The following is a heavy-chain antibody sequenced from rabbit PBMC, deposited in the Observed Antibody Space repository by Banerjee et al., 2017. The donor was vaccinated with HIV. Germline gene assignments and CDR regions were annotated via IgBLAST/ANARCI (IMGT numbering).Heavy chain of an antibody. Sequence: QSLEESGGDLVKPGASLTLTCKASGFSFSSGYDMCWVRQAPGKGLEWIACIYAGSSGSTHYASWAKGRFTISKTSSTTVTLQMTSLTAADTATYFCARAGSTYWSYFNLWGPGTLVTVS. CDR2: IYAGSSGST. D-gene: IGHD4-2*01. V-gene: IGHV1S40*01. CDR1: GFSFSSGYD. CDR3: ARAGSTYWSYFNL. J-gene: IGHJ4*01.